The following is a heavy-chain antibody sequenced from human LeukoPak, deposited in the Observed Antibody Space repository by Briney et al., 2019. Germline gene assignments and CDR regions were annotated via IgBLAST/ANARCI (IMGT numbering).Heavy chain of an antibody. CDR1: GFTFSDYA. CDR2: ISGGGSGT. Sequence: GGSLRLSCAASGFTFSDYAMTWVRQAPGKXLEWVSAISGGGSGTNYADSVKGRVTISRDNSKNTLYLQMSSLRAEDTALYYCAKGGGRYTYGSVDYWGQGTLVTVSS. V-gene: IGHV3-23*01. J-gene: IGHJ4*02. D-gene: IGHD5-18*01. CDR3: AKGGGRYTYGSVDY.